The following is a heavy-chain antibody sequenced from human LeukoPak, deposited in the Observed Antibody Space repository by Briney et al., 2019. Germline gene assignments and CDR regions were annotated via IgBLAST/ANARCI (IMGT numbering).Heavy chain of an antibody. Sequence: GGSLRLSCAASGFTFSSYAMSWVCQAPGKGLEWVSAISGSGGSTYYADSVKGRFTISRDNSKNTLYLQINSLRAEDTAVYYCAKDLIQTIVGATLDDYWGRGTLVTVSS. J-gene: IGHJ4*02. D-gene: IGHD1-26*01. CDR1: GFTFSSYA. CDR3: AKDLIQTIVGATLDDY. CDR2: ISGSGGST. V-gene: IGHV3-23*01.